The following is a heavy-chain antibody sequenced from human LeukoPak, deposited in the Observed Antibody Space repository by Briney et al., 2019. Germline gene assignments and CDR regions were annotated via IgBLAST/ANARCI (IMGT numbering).Heavy chain of an antibody. CDR3: AKDGGSGSYYIGPIN. D-gene: IGHD3-10*01. CDR2: ISYDGSNK. CDR1: GFTFSSYA. V-gene: IGHV3-30-3*01. Sequence: GGSLRLSCAASGFTFSSYAMHWVRQAPGKGLEWVAVISYDGSNKYYADSVKGRFTISRDNSKNTLYLQMNSLRAEDTAVYYCAKDGGSGSYYIGPINWGQGTLVTVSS. J-gene: IGHJ4*02.